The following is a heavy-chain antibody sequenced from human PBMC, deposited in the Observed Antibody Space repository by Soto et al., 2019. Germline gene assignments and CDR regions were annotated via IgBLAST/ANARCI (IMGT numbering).Heavy chain of an antibody. Sequence: GGSLRLSCAASGFTFSRNALHWVRQAPGKGLEWVAVISYDGSNKFYADSVKGRFTITRDNSKNTLYLQMNSLRAEDTAVYYCGRDPNYYDSSGSPYGMDVWGQGTTVTVS. CDR2: ISYDGSNK. CDR1: GFTFSRNA. CDR3: GRDPNYYDSSGSPYGMDV. D-gene: IGHD3-22*01. J-gene: IGHJ6*02. V-gene: IGHV3-30-3*01.